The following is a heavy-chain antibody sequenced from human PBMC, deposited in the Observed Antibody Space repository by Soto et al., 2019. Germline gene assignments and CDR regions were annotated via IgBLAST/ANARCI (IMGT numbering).Heavy chain of an antibody. CDR1: GFTFSSYW. Sequence: GGSLRLSCAASGFTFSSYWMSWVRQAPGKGLEWVANIKQDGSEKYYVDSVKGRFTISRDNAKNSLYLQMNSLRAEDTAVYYCARGQRGFGELFDYWGQGTLVTVSS. CDR3: ARGQRGFGELFDY. J-gene: IGHJ4*02. D-gene: IGHD3-10*01. V-gene: IGHV3-7*01. CDR2: IKQDGSEK.